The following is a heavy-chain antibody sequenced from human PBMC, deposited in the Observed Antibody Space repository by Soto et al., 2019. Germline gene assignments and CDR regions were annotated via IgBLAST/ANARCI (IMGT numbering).Heavy chain of an antibody. V-gene: IGHV1-69*13. CDR2: IIPVFGTT. J-gene: IGHJ6*02. Sequence: SVKVSCKASRGTFRNYGIAWVRQAPGQGLEWMGGIIPVFGTTNYAQRFQGRVTITADESTSTAYIEASRLRSEDRAMFYCGGYCSGGSCHTVHYYGMEVWGQETTVNASS. CDR3: GGYCSGGSCHTVHYYGMEV. D-gene: IGHD2-15*01. CDR1: RGTFRNYG.